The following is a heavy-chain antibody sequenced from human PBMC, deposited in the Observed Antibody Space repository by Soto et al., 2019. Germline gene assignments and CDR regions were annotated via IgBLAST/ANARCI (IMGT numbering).Heavy chain of an antibody. CDR1: GFTFSTYT. CDR3: ARGGIVTGAAINAFDI. V-gene: IGHV3-21*01. D-gene: IGHD2-2*01. CDR2: ISSSSNYI. Sequence: GGSLRLSCAASGFTFSTYTMNWVRQAPGKGLEWVSSISSSSNYIYYADSVKGRFTISRDNAKNSLYLQMNSLRAEDTTVYYCARGGIVTGAAINAFDIWGQGTMVTVSS. J-gene: IGHJ3*02.